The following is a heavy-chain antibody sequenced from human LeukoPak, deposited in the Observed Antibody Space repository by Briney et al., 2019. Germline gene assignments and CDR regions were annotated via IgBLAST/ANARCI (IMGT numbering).Heavy chain of an antibody. J-gene: IGHJ4*02. CDR3: ARDRYRSGCMDV. V-gene: IGHV3-53*01. D-gene: IGHD6-19*01. Sequence: GGSLRLSCAASGLTVGINYMSWVRQAPGKGLEWVSFMYADGSTDYADSVKGRFTISRDNSKNTLYLQMNTLRAEDTAIYYCARDRYRSGCMDVWGQGTLVTVSS. CDR1: GLTVGINY. CDR2: MYADGST.